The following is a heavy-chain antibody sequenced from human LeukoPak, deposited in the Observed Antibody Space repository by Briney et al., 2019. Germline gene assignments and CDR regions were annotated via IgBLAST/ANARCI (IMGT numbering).Heavy chain of an antibody. Sequence: GGSLRLSCAASGFTFSDYYMSWIRQAPGKGLEWVSYISSSGSNTYYADSVKGRFTISRDNAKNSLYLQMNSLRAEDTAVYYCARGGDSSSLEYFQHWGQGTLVTVSS. CDR3: ARGGDSSSLEYFQH. CDR2: ISSSGSNT. J-gene: IGHJ1*01. V-gene: IGHV3-11*04. CDR1: GFTFSDYY. D-gene: IGHD6-6*01.